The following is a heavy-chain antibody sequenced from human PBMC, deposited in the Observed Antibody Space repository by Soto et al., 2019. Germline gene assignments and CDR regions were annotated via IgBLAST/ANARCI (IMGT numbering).Heavy chain of an antibody. J-gene: IGHJ4*02. Sequence: QVQLVQSGAEEKQPGASVKVSCKASGYTFTGYAMHWVRQAPGQRLEWMGWINAGNGNTKYSQKFQGRVTITRDTSASAAYMELSSLSSEDTAVYYCARAVAVAADFDYWGEGTLVTVSS. CDR3: ARAVAVAADFDY. V-gene: IGHV1-3*05. CDR2: INAGNGNT. CDR1: GYTFTGYA. D-gene: IGHD6-19*01.